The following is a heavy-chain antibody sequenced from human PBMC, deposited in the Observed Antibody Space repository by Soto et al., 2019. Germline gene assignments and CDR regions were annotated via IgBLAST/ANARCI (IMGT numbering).Heavy chain of an antibody. V-gene: IGHV4-59*01. Sequence: PSETLSLTCTVSGGSISSYYWSWIRQPPGKGLEWTGYIYYSGSTNYNPSLKSRVTISVDTSKNQFSLKLSSVTAADTAVYYCARERVAAAGGGIDYWGQGTLVTVSS. D-gene: IGHD6-13*01. J-gene: IGHJ4*02. CDR1: GGSISSYY. CDR3: ARERVAAAGGGIDY. CDR2: IYYSGST.